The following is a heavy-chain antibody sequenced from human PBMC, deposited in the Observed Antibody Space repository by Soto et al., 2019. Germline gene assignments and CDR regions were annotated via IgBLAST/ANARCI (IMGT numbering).Heavy chain of an antibody. J-gene: IGHJ4*01. CDR3: ARYTAMYYWAY. CDR2: ISSSSSTI. V-gene: IGHV3-48*01. Sequence: GGSLRLSCAASGFTFSSYSMNWVRQAPGKGLEWVSYISSSSSTIYYADSVKGRFTISRDNAKNSLYLQMNSLRAEDTAVYYCARYTAMYYWAYWGHGPLVVVSS. D-gene: IGHD5-18*01. CDR1: GFTFSSYS.